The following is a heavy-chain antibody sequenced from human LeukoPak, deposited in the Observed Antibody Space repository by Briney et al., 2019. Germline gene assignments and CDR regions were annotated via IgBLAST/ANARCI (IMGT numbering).Heavy chain of an antibody. CDR1: NYSISNSLY. D-gene: IGHD6-13*01. CDR2: IYHSGST. Sequence: SETLSLTRSGSNYSISNSLYWGWLRQPPGKGLEWIGSIYHSGSTNYNPSLKSRVTISVDTSKNQFSLKLSSVTAADTAVYYCARGDRIAAAGTWSPHAFDYWGQGTLVTVSS. J-gene: IGHJ4*02. CDR3: ARGDRIAAAGTWSPHAFDY. V-gene: IGHV4-38-2*02.